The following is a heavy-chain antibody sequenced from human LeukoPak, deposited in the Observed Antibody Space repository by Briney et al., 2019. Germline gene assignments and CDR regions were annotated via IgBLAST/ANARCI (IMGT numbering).Heavy chain of an antibody. CDR1: GGSISSSSYY. CDR3: AREDYDSSGYYHWYFDL. V-gene: IGHV4-39*07. J-gene: IGHJ2*01. Sequence: SETLSLTCTVSGGSISSSSYYWGWIRQPPGKGLEWIGSIYHSGSTYYNPSLKSRVTISVDTSKNQFSLKLSSVTAADTAVYYCAREDYDSSGYYHWYFDLWGRGTLVTVSS. CDR2: IYHSGST. D-gene: IGHD3-22*01.